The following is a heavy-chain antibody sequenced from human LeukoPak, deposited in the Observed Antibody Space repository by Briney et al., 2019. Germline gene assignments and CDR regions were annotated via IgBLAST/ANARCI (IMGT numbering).Heavy chain of an antibody. Sequence: SETLSLTCAVHGESFSGYYWSWIRQPPGKGLEWIGEINHTGSTNYNPSLKSRVTISADTSKNQFSLEVNSVTAADTAVYYCARGRLSSSCLDYWGQGTLVTVSS. D-gene: IGHD6-13*01. CDR1: GESFSGYY. CDR2: INHTGST. V-gene: IGHV4-34*01. CDR3: ARGRLSSSCLDY. J-gene: IGHJ4*02.